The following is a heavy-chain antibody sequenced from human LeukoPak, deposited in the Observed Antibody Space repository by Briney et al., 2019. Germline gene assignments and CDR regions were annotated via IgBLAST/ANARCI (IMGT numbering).Heavy chain of an antibody. Sequence: SETLSLTCTVSGGSVSSGSYYWSWIRQPPGKGLEWIGYIYYSGSTNYNPSLKSRVTISLDTSKNQFSLKLSSVTAADTAVYYCARNVETAMVFDYWGQGNLVTVSS. CDR1: GGSVSSGSYY. V-gene: IGHV4-61*01. J-gene: IGHJ4*02. D-gene: IGHD5-18*01. CDR3: ARNVETAMVFDY. CDR2: IYYSGST.